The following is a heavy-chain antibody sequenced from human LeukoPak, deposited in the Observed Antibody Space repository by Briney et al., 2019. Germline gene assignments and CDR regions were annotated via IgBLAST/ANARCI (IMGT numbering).Heavy chain of an antibody. CDR3: ASSAVPSVLTRFDY. CDR1: GGSISSYY. CDR2: IYYSGST. D-gene: IGHD4/OR15-4a*01. Sequence: SETLSLTCTVSGGSISSYYWNWIRQPPGKGLEWIGYIYYSGSTNYNPSLKSRVTISVDTSKNQFSLKLSSVTAADTAVYYCASSAVPSVLTRFDYWGQGTLVTVSS. J-gene: IGHJ4*02. V-gene: IGHV4-59*01.